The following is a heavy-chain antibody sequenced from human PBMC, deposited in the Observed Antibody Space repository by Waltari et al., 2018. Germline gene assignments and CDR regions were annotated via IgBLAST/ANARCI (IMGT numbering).Heavy chain of an antibody. D-gene: IGHD6-13*01. Sequence: EVQLVESGGGLVKHGGSLRLSCAASGFTFSSYSMNWVRQAPGKGLEWVSSISSSSSYIYYADSVNGRFTISRDNAKNSLYLQMNSLRAEDTAVYYCARRFIAAAGTNYYYYMDVWGKGTTVTVSS. V-gene: IGHV3-21*01. J-gene: IGHJ6*03. CDR1: GFTFSSYS. CDR2: ISSSSSYI. CDR3: ARRFIAAAGTNYYYYMDV.